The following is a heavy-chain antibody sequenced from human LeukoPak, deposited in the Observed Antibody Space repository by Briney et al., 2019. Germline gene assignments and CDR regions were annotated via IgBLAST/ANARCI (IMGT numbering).Heavy chain of an antibody. CDR2: IRYDGSNK. CDR1: AFTFSSYG. V-gene: IGHV3-30*02. D-gene: IGHD3-16*01. Sequence: PGGSLRLSCAASAFTFSSYGMHWVRQAPGKGLEWVAFIRYDGSNKYYADSVKGRFTISRDNSKNTLFLQMNSLRAEDTAVYYCARDSSTYYYAFDIWGQGTMVTVSS. J-gene: IGHJ3*02. CDR3: ARDSSTYYYAFDI.